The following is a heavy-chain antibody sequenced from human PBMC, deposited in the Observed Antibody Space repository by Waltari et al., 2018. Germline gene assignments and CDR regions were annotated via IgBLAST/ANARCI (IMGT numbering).Heavy chain of an antibody. D-gene: IGHD3-10*01. V-gene: IGHV3-74*01. Sequence: EVLLVESGGGLVQPGGSLRLPCSASGFSFGSYWMNWVRQAPGKGLVWVSRIVRDGSITSYADSVKGRFTISRDNAKNTLYLQMNSLRDEDTAVYYCARDYYYSIDYWGQGTVVTVSS. CDR1: GFSFGSYW. J-gene: IGHJ4*02. CDR3: ARDYYYSIDY. CDR2: IVRDGSIT.